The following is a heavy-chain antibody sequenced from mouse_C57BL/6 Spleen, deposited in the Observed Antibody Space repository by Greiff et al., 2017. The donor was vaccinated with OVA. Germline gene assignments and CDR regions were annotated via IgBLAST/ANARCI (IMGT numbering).Heavy chain of an antibody. CDR1: GYAFTNYL. J-gene: IGHJ2*01. D-gene: IGHD1-1*01. CDR2: INPGSGGT. Sequence: QVQLQQSGAELVRPGTSVKVSCKASGYAFTNYLIEWVKQRPGQGLEWIGVINPGSGGTNYTEKFKGKATLTADKSSSTAYMQLSSLTSEDSAVYFCARFNYGSSFDYWGQGTTLTVSS. V-gene: IGHV1-54*01. CDR3: ARFNYGSSFDY.